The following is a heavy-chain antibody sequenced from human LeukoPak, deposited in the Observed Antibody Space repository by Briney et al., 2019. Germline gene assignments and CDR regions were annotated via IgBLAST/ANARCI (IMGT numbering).Heavy chain of an antibody. CDR1: GGSISSNTYY. D-gene: IGHD3-10*01. Sequence: SETLSLTCTVSGGSISSNTYYWGWIRQPPGKGLEWIGSINYSGSTFYNPSLKSRVTISVDTSKNQFSLILSSVTAADTAVYFCARARLSIVRGITNFDYWGQGTVVTVSS. CDR3: ARARLSIVRGITNFDY. V-gene: IGHV4-39*01. J-gene: IGHJ4*02. CDR2: INYSGST.